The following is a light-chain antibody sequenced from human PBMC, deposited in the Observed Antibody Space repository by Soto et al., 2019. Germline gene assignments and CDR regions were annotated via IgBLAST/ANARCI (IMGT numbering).Light chain of an antibody. J-gene: IGLJ1*01. CDR2: DVS. V-gene: IGLV2-14*03. Sequence: QSALTKPASVSVSPGQSITISCTGTSSDVGGYNYVSWYQHHPGKAPKIMIYDVSNRPSGVSNRVYGSKSGNTASLTISGLQPEDEADYYCSSYTTSNTRQIVFGTGTQLPVL. CDR1: SSDVGGYNY. CDR3: SSYTTSNTRQIV.